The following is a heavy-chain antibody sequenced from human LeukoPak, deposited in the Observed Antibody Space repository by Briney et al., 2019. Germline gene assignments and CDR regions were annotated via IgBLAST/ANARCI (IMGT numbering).Heavy chain of an antibody. Sequence: PGGSLRLSCAASGFTFDDYGMSWVRQAPGEGLEWVSGINWNGGSTGYADSVKGRFTISRDNAKNSLYLQMNSLRAEDTALYHCARVYYGSGSYLFDYWGQGTLATVSS. V-gene: IGHV3-20*01. CDR1: GFTFDDYG. CDR2: INWNGGST. D-gene: IGHD3-10*01. CDR3: ARVYYGSGSYLFDY. J-gene: IGHJ4*02.